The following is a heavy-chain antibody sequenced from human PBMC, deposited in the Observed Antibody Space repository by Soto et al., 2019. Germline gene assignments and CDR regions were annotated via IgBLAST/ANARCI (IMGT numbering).Heavy chain of an antibody. D-gene: IGHD3-10*01. CDR2: ISSDGSDT. CDR1: GFSFDSYG. Sequence: QAQLVESGGGVVQPGGSLRLSCEGSGFSFDSYGLHWVRQAPGKGLEWVALISSDGSDTRYGTSVKGRFTVSRDNSKSALSLQMTSLRGEDTAVSYCARPTSMVREGYNWCEPGGQGTLVTVST. CDR3: ARPTSMVREGYNWCEP. J-gene: IGHJ5*02. V-gene: IGHV3-30*03.